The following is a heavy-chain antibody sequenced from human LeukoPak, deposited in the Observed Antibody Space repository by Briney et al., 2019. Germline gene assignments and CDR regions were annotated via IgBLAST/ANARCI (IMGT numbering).Heavy chain of an antibody. CDR3: ATVARGNDPTAGY. D-gene: IGHD3-16*01. Sequence: ASVKVSCKASRSTFTTYDINWVRQATGQGLEWMGWISPHSGTTDYAQKFQGRVTMTRDTSTDTIYMELSSLRSEDTAVYYCATVARGNDPTAGYWGQGTLVTVSS. CDR2: ISPHSGTT. V-gene: IGHV1-8*01. J-gene: IGHJ4*02. CDR1: RSTFTTYD.